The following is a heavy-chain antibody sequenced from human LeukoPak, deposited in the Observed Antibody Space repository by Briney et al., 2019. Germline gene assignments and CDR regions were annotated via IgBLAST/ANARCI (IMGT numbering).Heavy chain of an antibody. Sequence: SETLSLTCTVSGDSISGFYWSWIRQPAGKGLQWIGRISTSGSTNYNPSLKSRVTMSVDTSKNQFSLKLSSVTAADTAVYYCARDNYYGSGSFYYYYYYYMDVWGKGTTVTVSS. CDR1: GDSISGFY. CDR3: ARDNYYGSGSFYYYYYYYMDV. J-gene: IGHJ6*03. V-gene: IGHV4-4*07. D-gene: IGHD3-10*01. CDR2: ISTSGST.